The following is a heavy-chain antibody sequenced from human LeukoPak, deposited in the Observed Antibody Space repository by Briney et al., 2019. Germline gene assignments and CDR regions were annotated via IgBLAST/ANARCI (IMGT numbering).Heavy chain of an antibody. V-gene: IGHV4-59*01. CDR1: GGSISSYY. D-gene: IGHD6-13*01. J-gene: IGHJ4*02. Sequence: PSETLSLTCTVSGGSISSYYWSWIRQPPGKGLEWIGYIYYSGSTNYNPSLKSRVTISVDTSKNQFSLKLSSVTAADTAVYYCASVQYSSSWYDDYWGQGTLVTVSS. CDR2: IYYSGST. CDR3: ASVQYSSSWYDDY.